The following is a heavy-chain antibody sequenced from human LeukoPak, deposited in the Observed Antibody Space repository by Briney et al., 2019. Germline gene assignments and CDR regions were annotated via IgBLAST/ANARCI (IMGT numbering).Heavy chain of an antibody. D-gene: IGHD6-13*01. CDR2: INPNSWCT. CDR1: GYTFTGYY. Sequence: ASVEVSCKASGYTFTGYYMHGVRQAPGQELEWMGWINPNSWCTNYAQKFQGWVTMSRDTSISTAYMVLSRVRSDDTAVYYCARGQQQPLFDYWGQGTLVTVSS. V-gene: IGHV1-2*04. CDR3: ARGQQQPLFDY. J-gene: IGHJ4*02.